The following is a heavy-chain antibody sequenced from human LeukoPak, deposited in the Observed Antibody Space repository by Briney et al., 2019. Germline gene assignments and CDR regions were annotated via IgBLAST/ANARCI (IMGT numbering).Heavy chain of an antibody. CDR1: GXTFSTYG. CDR2: ITYDGYSK. D-gene: IGHD3-10*01. V-gene: IGHV3-30*03. J-gene: IGHJ4*02. CDR3: ARDLSPVVRASPMGY. Sequence: PGTSLRLSCAASGXTFSTYGMHWVRQAPGKGLEWVVLITYDGYSKYSDSVKGRFTISSDTSKNTLSLQMNSLRAEDTAVYYCARDLSPVVRASPMGYWGQGTLVTVSS.